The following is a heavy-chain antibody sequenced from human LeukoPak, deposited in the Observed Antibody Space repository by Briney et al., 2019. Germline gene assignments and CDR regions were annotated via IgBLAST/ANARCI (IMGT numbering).Heavy chain of an antibody. CDR2: IYPRDGST. CDR1: GYIFTRNY. CDR3: ARDQEAFDY. V-gene: IGHV1-46*01. Sequence: ASVKVSCKASGYIFTRNYIHWVRQAPGQGPEWMGMIYPRDGSTSYAQKFQGRVTVTRDTSTSTVHMELSGLRSEDTAVYYCARDQEAFDYWGQGTLVTVSS. J-gene: IGHJ4*02.